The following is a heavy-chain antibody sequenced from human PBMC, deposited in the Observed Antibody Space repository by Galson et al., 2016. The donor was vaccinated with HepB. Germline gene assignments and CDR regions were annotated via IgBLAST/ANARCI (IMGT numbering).Heavy chain of an antibody. CDR1: GGPANNGA. Sequence: SVKVSCKVSGGPANNGAIGWVRQAPGQGLEWMGRIIPGLYTSRYAQKFQGRLTITADRSTSTTYMELRSLTSDDTAIYFCAREKEYYHDSSGDHDLWGQGTLGTVSS. J-gene: IGHJ5*02. CDR3: AREKEYYHDSSGDHDL. V-gene: IGHV1-69*04. CDR2: IIPGLYTS. D-gene: IGHD3-22*01.